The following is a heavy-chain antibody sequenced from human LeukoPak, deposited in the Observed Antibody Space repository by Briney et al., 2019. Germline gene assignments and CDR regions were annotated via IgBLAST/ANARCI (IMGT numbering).Heavy chain of an antibody. CDR2: IFYSGNT. CDR3: ARVAGVVTRLDVFDM. D-gene: IGHD4-23*01. J-gene: IGHJ3*02. CDR1: GGSISNYY. Sequence: SETLSLTCTVSGGSISNYYWSWIRQPPGKGLEWIGDIFYSGNTKYNPSLKSRVTISVDISKKQLSLKLSSVTAADTGVYYCARVAGVVTRLDVFDMWGEGTMVTVSS. V-gene: IGHV4-59*08.